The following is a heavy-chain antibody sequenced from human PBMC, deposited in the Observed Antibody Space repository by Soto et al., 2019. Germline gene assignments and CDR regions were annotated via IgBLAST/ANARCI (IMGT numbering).Heavy chain of an antibody. CDR1: GCSISSSNW. Sequence: PSETLSLTCGVSGCSISSSNWWIWVRQPPGKGLEWIGEIYHSGSTNYNPSLKSRVTISVDKSKNHFSLNLSSVTAADTAVYYCVRGVRGSSDYYGLDVWGQGTTVTVSS. V-gene: IGHV4-4*02. J-gene: IGHJ6*02. D-gene: IGHD3-10*01. CDR2: IYHSGST. CDR3: VRGVRGSSDYYGLDV.